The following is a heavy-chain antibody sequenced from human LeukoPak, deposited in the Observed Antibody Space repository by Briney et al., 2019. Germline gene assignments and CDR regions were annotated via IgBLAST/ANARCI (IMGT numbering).Heavy chain of an antibody. Sequence: GGSLRLSCVTSGFTFSNYYMNWVRQAPGKGLEWVASIKPDGSAKNYVDSVKGRFTISRDNAKNSLHLQMNSLRAEDTAVYYCARDGHWSLEHWGQGTLVTVSS. J-gene: IGHJ1*01. CDR3: ARDGHWSLEH. D-gene: IGHD1-1*01. CDR1: GFTFSNYY. V-gene: IGHV3-7*05. CDR2: IKPDGSAK.